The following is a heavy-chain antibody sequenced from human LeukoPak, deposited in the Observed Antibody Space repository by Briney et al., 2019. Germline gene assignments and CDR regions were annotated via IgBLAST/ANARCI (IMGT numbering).Heavy chain of an antibody. CDR2: IYYSGST. CDR3: ARRLYYYDSSGYYYPYFDY. CDR1: GGSISSSSYY. V-gene: IGHV4-39*01. J-gene: IGHJ4*02. D-gene: IGHD3-22*01. Sequence: KPSETLSLTCTVSGGSISSSSYYWGWIRQPPGKGLEWLGSIYYSGSTYYNPSLKSRVTISVDTSKNQFSLKLSSVTAADTAVYYCARRLYYYDSSGYYYPYFDYWGQGTLVTVSS.